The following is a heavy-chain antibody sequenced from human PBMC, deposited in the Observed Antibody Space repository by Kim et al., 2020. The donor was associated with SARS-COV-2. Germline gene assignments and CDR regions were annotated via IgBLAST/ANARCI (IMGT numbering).Heavy chain of an antibody. Sequence: GGSLRLSCSASGFTFSSYAMHWVRQAPGKGLEYVSAISSNGGSTYYADSVKGRFTISRDNSKNTLYLQMSSLRAEDTAVYYCVTGRCSSTSCLAFDIWGQGTMGTVSS. J-gene: IGHJ3*02. CDR1: GFTFSSYA. V-gene: IGHV3-64D*09. CDR2: ISSNGGST. D-gene: IGHD2-2*01. CDR3: VTGRCSSTSCLAFDI.